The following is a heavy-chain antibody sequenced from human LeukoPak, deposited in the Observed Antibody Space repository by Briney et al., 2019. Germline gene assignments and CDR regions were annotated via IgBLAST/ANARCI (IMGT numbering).Heavy chain of an antibody. D-gene: IGHD5-18*01. CDR3: ARARGYSYGCSGY. CDR2: ISSSSNII. Sequence: GGSLRLSCAGSGFTFSSYSMNWVRQAPGKGLEWVSYISSSSNIIDYTDSVKGRFTISRDNAKNSLYLQMNSLRAEDTAVYYCARARGYSYGCSGYWGQGTLVTVSS. CDR1: GFTFSSYS. V-gene: IGHV3-48*01. J-gene: IGHJ4*02.